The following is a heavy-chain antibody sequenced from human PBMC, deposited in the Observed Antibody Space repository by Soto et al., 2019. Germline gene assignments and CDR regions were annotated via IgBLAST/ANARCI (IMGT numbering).Heavy chain of an antibody. CDR1: GGSVSSGSYY. V-gene: IGHV4-61*01. Sequence: QVQLQESGPGLVKPSETLSLTCTVSGGSVSSGSYYWSWIRQPPGKGLEWIGYFYYSGSTNYNPSLKSRVTISADTSKNQFSLRLSSVTAADTAVYYCARVGGSSSPPLYWGRGTLVTVSS. CDR3: ARVGGSSSPPLY. J-gene: IGHJ4*02. D-gene: IGHD1-26*01. CDR2: FYYSGST.